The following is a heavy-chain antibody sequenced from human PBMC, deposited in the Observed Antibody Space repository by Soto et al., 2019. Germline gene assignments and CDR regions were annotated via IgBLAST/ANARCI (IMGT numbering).Heavy chain of an antibody. V-gene: IGHV3-30*04. CDR2: ISSDGTEK. D-gene: IGHD5-18*01. CDR3: ARMFGFSYGPANRGMDV. CDR1: GFTLSSYS. Sequence: QVQLVESGGGVAQPGRSLRLFCAASGFTLSSYSLHWVRQSPGKGLEWVAAISSDGTEKHYADSVKGRFTISRDNSKNPLSLQLNSLRTEDTAVYYCARMFGFSYGPANRGMDVGGQGTTVTVSS. J-gene: IGHJ6*02.